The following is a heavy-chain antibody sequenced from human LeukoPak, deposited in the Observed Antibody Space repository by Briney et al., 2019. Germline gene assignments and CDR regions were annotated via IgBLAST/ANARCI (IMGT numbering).Heavy chain of an antibody. CDR3: ATNTRAYAVLLAY. V-gene: IGHV3-7*01. Sequence: GGSLRLSCAASGFTFSSSWMIWARQAPGKGLEWVANINQDGGQRYYLDSVKGRFTTSRDNADNSLYLQMDGLRAEDTAVYYCATNTRAYAVLLAYWGQGTLATVSS. D-gene: IGHD4-17*01. CDR1: GFTFSSSW. J-gene: IGHJ4*02. CDR2: INQDGGQR.